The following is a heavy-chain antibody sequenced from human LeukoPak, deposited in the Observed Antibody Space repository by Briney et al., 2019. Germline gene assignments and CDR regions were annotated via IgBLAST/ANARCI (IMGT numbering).Heavy chain of an antibody. V-gene: IGHV1-69*06. J-gene: IGHJ6*03. Sequence: SVKVSFKASGAAFHSYAISWVRPAPGQGVGWMGGLIPIFGTANYAQKFQGRATITADKSTSTAYMELSSLRSEDTAVYYCARARGRGYSYGYGTSYYYYMDVWGKGTTVTVSS. CDR1: GAAFHSYA. CDR2: LIPIFGTA. D-gene: IGHD5-18*01. CDR3: ARARGRGYSYGYGTSYYYYMDV.